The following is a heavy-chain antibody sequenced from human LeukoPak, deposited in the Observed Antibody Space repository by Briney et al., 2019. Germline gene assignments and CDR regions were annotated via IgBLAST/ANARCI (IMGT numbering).Heavy chain of an antibody. Sequence: SETLSLTCAVSGGSISSSNWWSWVRQPPGKGLEWIGEIYYSGSTNYNPSLKSRVSISLDKSKNQFSLKLSSVTAADTAVYYCARAAGRDTTSGLDFDYWGQGILVTVSS. CDR3: ARAAGRDTTSGLDFDY. D-gene: IGHD1-26*01. CDR1: GGSISSSNW. V-gene: IGHV4-4*02. J-gene: IGHJ4*02. CDR2: IYYSGST.